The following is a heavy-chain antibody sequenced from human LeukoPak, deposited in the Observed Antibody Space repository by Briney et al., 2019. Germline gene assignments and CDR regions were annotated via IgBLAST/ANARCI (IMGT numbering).Heavy chain of an antibody. CDR1: GFTFSDYY. V-gene: IGHV3-11*01. J-gene: IGHJ4*02. D-gene: IGHD4-23*01. CDR3: VKDFDGSGPGH. CDR2: ISNTGRNT. Sequence: SGGSLRLSCATSGFTFSDYYMSWVRQAPGKGLEWVSYISNTGRNTYDAESVKGRFTLSRDNARKSLYLQMNSLRVEDTAMYYCVKDFDGSGPGHWGQGTLVTVSS.